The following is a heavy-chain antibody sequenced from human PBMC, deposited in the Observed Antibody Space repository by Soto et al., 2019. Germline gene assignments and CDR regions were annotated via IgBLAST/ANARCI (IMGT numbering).Heavy chain of an antibody. J-gene: IGHJ6*02. D-gene: IGHD6-19*01. CDR1: GGSFSGYY. Sequence: PSETLSLTCAVYGGSFSGYYWSWIRQPPGKGLEWIGEINHSGSTNYNPSLKSRVTISVDTSKNQFSLKLSSVTAADTAVYYCARAPSIAVAGTTIYYYSYGMDVWGQGTTVTVSS. CDR2: INHSGST. V-gene: IGHV4-34*01. CDR3: ARAPSIAVAGTTIYYYSYGMDV.